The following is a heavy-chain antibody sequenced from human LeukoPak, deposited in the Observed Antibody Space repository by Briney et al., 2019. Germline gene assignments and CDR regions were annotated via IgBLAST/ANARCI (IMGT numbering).Heavy chain of an antibody. D-gene: IGHD3-22*01. J-gene: IGHJ4*02. CDR3: ARVGDYYDSSGYYYSHDY. CDR2: IYYSGTT. Sequence: PSETLSLTCTVSSGSISSHYWSWIRQPPGKGLEWSGYIYYSGTTNYNPSLKSRVTISVDTSKNQFSLRLSSVTAADTAVYYCARVGDYYDSSGYYYSHDYWGQGTLVTVSS. CDR1: SGSISSHY. V-gene: IGHV4-59*11.